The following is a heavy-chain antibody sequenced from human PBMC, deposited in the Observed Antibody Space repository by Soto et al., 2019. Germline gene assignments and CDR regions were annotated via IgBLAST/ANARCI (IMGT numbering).Heavy chain of an antibody. D-gene: IGHD6-13*01. CDR3: ARGTPAWAADGHNWCDP. Sequence: QVQLVQSGAEVKKPGASVKVSCKASGYTFTVYYMHWVRQAPGQGLEWMGWINPNSGGTNYAQKFQGRVTMTRDTSISTAYMELSRLRSDDTAVYDCARGTPAWAADGHNWCDPWGQGTLVTVSS. J-gene: IGHJ5*02. CDR2: INPNSGGT. CDR1: GYTFTVYY. V-gene: IGHV1-2*02.